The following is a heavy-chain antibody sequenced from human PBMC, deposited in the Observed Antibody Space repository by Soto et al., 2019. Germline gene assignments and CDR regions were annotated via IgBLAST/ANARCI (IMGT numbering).Heavy chain of an antibody. CDR3: ARPAGWYDL. Sequence: SDTLSLTCTVPGCSLSSSCYYWGWIRQPPGKGLEWVGSIYYSGSTYYNPSLKSRVTISVDTSKNQFSLKLSSVTAADTAVYYCARPAGWYDLWGQGTRVTVSS. J-gene: IGHJ5*01. CDR1: GCSLSSSCYY. V-gene: IGHV4-39*01. CDR2: IYYSGST.